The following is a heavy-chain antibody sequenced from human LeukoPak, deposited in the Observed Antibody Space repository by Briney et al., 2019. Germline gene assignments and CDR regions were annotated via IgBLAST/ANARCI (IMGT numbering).Heavy chain of an antibody. CDR2: VYSGGSI. CDR3: ARSYNSAWLDY. V-gene: IGHV3-53*04. CDR1: GFTVSSSY. D-gene: IGHD6-19*01. Sequence: GGSLRLSCAASGFTVSSSYMSWVRQAPGKGLEWVAIVYSGGSIYYADSVKGRFTTSRHNSNNTLDLQMNSLRTEDTAMYYCARSYNSAWLDYWGQGTLVTVSS. J-gene: IGHJ4*02.